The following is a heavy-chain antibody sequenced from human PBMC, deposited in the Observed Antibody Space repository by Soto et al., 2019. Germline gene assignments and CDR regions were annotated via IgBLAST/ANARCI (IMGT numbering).Heavy chain of an antibody. CDR2: IDPSDSQT. Sequence: GESMKISCKGSGYSFAGYWITWVRQKPGKGLEWMGRIDPSDSQTYYSPSFRGHVTISVTKSITTVFLQWSSLRASDTAMYYCARQIYDSDSGPNFQYYFDSWGQGTPVTVSS. CDR3: ARQIYDSDSGPNFQYYFDS. D-gene: IGHD5-12*01. J-gene: IGHJ4*02. V-gene: IGHV5-10-1*01. CDR1: GYSFAGYW.